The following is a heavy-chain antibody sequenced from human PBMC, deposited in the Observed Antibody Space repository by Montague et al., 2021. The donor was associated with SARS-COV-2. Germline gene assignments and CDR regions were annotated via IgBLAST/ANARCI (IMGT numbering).Heavy chain of an antibody. V-gene: IGHV4-34*01. Sequence: SETLSLTCGVYGVSFSDDFWTWIRQSPVKGLEWIGEISLSGRTNYNPSLNNRVTISLDTSRKQFSLNLNSVTAADTAIYYCARDFERGGNFDYWGQGILVTVSS. D-gene: IGHD3-16*01. CDR1: GVSFSDDF. J-gene: IGHJ4*02. CDR2: ISLSGRT. CDR3: ARDFERGGNFDY.